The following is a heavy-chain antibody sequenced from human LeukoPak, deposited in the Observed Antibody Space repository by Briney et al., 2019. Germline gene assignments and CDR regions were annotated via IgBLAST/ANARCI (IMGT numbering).Heavy chain of an antibody. CDR3: AKDVYNWNFYFDY. J-gene: IGHJ4*02. V-gene: IGHV3-23*01. D-gene: IGHD1-7*01. CDR2: ISGSGGST. Sequence: GGSLRLSCAASGFTLSSYAMSWVRQAPGKGLEWVSAISGSGGSTYYADSVKGRFTISRDNSKKTLYLQMNSLRAEDTAIFYCAKDVYNWNFYFDYWGQGTLVTVSS. CDR1: GFTLSSYA.